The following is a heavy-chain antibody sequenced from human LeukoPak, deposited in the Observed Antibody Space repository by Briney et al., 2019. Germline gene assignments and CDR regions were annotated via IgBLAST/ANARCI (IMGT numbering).Heavy chain of an antibody. V-gene: IGHV3-74*01. D-gene: IGHD2-2*01. Sequence: GSLRLSCAASGFTFSSYWMHWVRQAPGKGLVWVSRINSDGSSTSYADSVKGRFTISRDNAKNTLYLQMSSLRAEDTAVYYCARDRSTTYNWFDPWGQGTLVTVSS. J-gene: IGHJ5*02. CDR1: GFTFSSYW. CDR2: INSDGSST. CDR3: ARDRSTTYNWFDP.